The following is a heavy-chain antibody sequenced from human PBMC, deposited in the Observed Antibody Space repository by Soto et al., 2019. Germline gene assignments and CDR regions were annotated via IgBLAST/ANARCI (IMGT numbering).Heavy chain of an antibody. V-gene: IGHV3-30*18. CDR3: AKDLGALIVGATGGPAFDI. J-gene: IGHJ3*02. Sequence: GGSLRLSCAASGFTFSSYGMHWVRQAPGKGLEWVAVISYDGSNKYYADSVKGRFTIPRDNSKNTLYLQMNSLRAEDTAVYYCAKDLGALIVGATGGPAFDIWGQGTMVTVSS. D-gene: IGHD1-26*01. CDR1: GFTFSSYG. CDR2: ISYDGSNK.